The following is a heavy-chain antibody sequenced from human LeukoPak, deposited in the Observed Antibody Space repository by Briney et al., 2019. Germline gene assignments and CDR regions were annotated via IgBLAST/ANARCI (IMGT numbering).Heavy chain of an antibody. CDR2: ISYHGSNK. J-gene: IGHJ4*02. V-gene: IGHV3-30*03. CDR1: GFTFNNYG. CDR3: ARRRRSFDY. Sequence: GGSLRLSCAASGFTFNNYGMHWVRQAPGKGLEWVAVISYHGSNKYYGDSVKGRFTISRDNAKNSLYLQMNSLRAEDTAVYYCARRRRSFDYWGQGTLVTVSS.